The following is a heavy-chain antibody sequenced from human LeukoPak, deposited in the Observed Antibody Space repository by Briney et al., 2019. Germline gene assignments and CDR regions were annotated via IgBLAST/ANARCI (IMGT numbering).Heavy chain of an antibody. J-gene: IGHJ4*02. CDR2: IYYSGSP. CDR1: GGSISNYY. Sequence: PSETLSLTCTVSGGSISNYYWSWIRQPPGKRLEWIGYIYYSGSPNYNPSLKSRVTMSLDTSRNQFSLKLSSVTAADTAVYYRTRTSASTAIDYWGPGTLVTVSS. V-gene: IGHV4-59*01. D-gene: IGHD4-17*01. CDR3: TRTSASTAIDY.